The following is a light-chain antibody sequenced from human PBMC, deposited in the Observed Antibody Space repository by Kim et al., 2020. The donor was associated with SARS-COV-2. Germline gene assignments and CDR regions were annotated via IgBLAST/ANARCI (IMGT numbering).Light chain of an antibody. CDR1: QSVSASY. J-gene: IGKJ2*03. Sequence: PGQRATLSCRDSQSVSASYLASCPHKPGQAPRLLIYGPSDRATGTPDRFSGSGSGTDFTLTITRLEAEDSAMYYCQQYGGSPPAYSFGQGTKLEI. CDR2: GPS. V-gene: IGKV3-20*01. CDR3: QQYGGSPPAYS.